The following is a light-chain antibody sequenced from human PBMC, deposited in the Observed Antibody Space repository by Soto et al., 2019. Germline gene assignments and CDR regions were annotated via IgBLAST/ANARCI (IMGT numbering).Light chain of an antibody. CDR3: QQYDKYST. CDR1: RAISNY. V-gene: IGKV1-9*01. Sequence: IQLTQSPSSLSASIGDRVTITCRASRAISNYLAWYQQKPGKAPNLLIYDASTLQGGVPSRFSGSGSGTEFTLTVTSLQPEDFATYFCQQYDKYSTFGHGTKVDIK. CDR2: DAS. J-gene: IGKJ1*01.